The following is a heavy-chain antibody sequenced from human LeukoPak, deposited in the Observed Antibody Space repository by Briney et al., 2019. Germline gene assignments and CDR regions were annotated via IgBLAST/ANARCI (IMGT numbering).Heavy chain of an antibody. J-gene: IGHJ4*02. D-gene: IGHD6-13*01. Sequence: ASVKVSCKASGYTFTGYYMHWVRQAPGQGLEWMGWINPNSGGTNYAQKFQGRVTITADESTSTAYMELSSLRSEDTAVYYCARGFSSWRTVYYFDYWGQGTLVTVSS. CDR1: GYTFTGYY. CDR3: ARGFSSWRTVYYFDY. V-gene: IGHV1-2*02. CDR2: INPNSGGT.